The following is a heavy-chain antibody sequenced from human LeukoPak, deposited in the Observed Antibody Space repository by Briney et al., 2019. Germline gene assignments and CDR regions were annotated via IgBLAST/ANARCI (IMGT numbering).Heavy chain of an antibody. CDR2: INPRDGTT. CDR3: ARGADQEFDF. CDR1: GHTFNNHF. J-gene: IGHJ4*02. V-gene: IGHV1-46*02. Sequence: ASVKVSCMSSGHTFNNHFIHWVRQAPGQGLDWMGMINPRDGTTRTLQKFQGRVTMTRDTSTSTLYMGLSSLRSEDTATYFCARGADQEFDFWGQGTLVTVSS.